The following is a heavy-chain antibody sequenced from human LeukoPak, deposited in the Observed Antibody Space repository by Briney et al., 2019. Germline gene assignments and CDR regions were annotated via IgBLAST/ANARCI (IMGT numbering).Heavy chain of an antibody. D-gene: IGHD3-10*01. CDR3: ARRLWFGEPPFDY. CDR2: IYYSGST. CDR1: GGSISSSSYY. Sequence: SETLSLTCTVSGGSISSSSYYWGWIRQPPGKGLEWIGSIYYSGSTYYNPSLKSRVTISVDTSKNQFSLKLSSVTAADTAVYYCARRLWFGEPPFDYWGQGTLVTVSS. V-gene: IGHV4-39*01. J-gene: IGHJ4*02.